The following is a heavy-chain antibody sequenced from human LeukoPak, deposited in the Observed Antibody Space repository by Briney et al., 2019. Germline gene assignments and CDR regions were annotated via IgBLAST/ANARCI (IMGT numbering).Heavy chain of an antibody. Sequence: ASVKVSCKASGYTFTSYGISWVRQAPGQGLAWMGCISAYNGNTNYAQKFQGRVTVTRDTSISTAYMELSRLRSDDTAVYYCARGYYDILTGYQFDYWGQGPLVTVSS. CDR2: ISAYNGNT. V-gene: IGHV1-18*01. CDR1: GYTFTSYG. CDR3: ARGYYDILTGYQFDY. J-gene: IGHJ4*02. D-gene: IGHD3-9*01.